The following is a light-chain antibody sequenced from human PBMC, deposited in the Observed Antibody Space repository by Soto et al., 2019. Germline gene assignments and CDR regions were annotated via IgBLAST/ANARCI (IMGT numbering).Light chain of an antibody. J-gene: IGKJ4*02. V-gene: IGKV3-11*01. CDR1: QSVSSF. Sequence: EIVLTQSPATLSLSPGERATLSCRASQSVSSFLAWYQQKPGQAPRLLIYDTSNRATDIPARFSGSGSGTDFTLTISSLEAEDFAVYYCQQRSNRLLTFGGGTKVEIK. CDR2: DTS. CDR3: QQRSNRLLT.